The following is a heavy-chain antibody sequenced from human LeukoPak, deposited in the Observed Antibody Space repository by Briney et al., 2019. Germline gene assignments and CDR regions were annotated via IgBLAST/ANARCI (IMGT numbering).Heavy chain of an antibody. CDR2: ISYEGSNK. V-gene: IGHV3-30*18. CDR3: AKVSDPYSGYCSGGSCYSSGMDV. Sequence: GGSLRLSCAASGFTFSSYGMHWFRQAPGKGLGWVEVISYEGSNKYYADSVKGRFTISRDNSKNTLYLQMNSLRAEDTAVYYCAKVSDPYSGYCSGGSCYSSGMDVWAKGPRSPSP. D-gene: IGHD2-15*01. CDR1: GFTFSSYG. J-gene: IGHJ6*02.